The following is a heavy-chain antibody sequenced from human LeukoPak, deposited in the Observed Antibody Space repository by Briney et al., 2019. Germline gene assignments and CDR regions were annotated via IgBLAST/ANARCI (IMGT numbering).Heavy chain of an antibody. CDR1: GFTFSSYA. CDR3: AREGRYCSSTSCYMSAFDI. V-gene: IGHV3-23*01. D-gene: IGHD2-2*02. CDR2: ISGSGGST. J-gene: IGHJ3*02. Sequence: GGSLRLSCAASGFTFSSYAMSWVRQAPGKGLEWVSAISGSGGSTYYADSVKGRFTISRDNSKNTLYLQMNSLRAEDTAVYYCAREGRYCSSTSCYMSAFDIWGQGTMVTVSS.